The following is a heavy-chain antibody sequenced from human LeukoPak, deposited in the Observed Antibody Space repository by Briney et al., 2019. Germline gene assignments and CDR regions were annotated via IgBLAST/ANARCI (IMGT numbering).Heavy chain of an antibody. J-gene: IGHJ4*02. CDR2: IYYSGST. CDR1: GGSISDYY. CDR3: ARGLTVVHLHY. Sequence: SETLSLTCTVSGGSISDYYWSWVRQPPGKGLEWIGYIYYSGSTNCNPSLKSRVTMSVDTSNNQFSLKMRSLTTADTAVYYCARGLTVVHLHYWGQGTLVTVSS. V-gene: IGHV4-59*01. D-gene: IGHD4-23*01.